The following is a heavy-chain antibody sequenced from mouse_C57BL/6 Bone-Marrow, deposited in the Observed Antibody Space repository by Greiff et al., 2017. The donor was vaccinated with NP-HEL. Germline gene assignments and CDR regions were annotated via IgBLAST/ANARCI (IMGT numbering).Heavy chain of an antibody. CDR1: GYTFTTYP. Sequence: VMLVESGAELVKPGASVKMSCKASGYTFTTYPIEWMKQNHGKSLEWIGNFHPYNDDTKYNEKFKGKATLTVEKSSSTVYLELSRLTSDDSAVYYCARGGLPYWYFDVWGTGTTVTVSS. CDR2: FHPYNDDT. J-gene: IGHJ1*03. CDR3: ARGGLPYWYFDV. V-gene: IGHV1-47*01. D-gene: IGHD2-2*01.